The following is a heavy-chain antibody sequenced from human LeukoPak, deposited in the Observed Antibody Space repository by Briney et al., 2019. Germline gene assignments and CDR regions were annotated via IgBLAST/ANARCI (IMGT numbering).Heavy chain of an antibody. D-gene: IGHD1-26*01. CDR2: ISTNGGAK. CDR1: AFTFRDYY. V-gene: IGHV3-11*01. CDR3: AKDRTVGASYWYFDL. Sequence: GSLRLSCAASAFTFRDYYMSWIRQAPGKGLEWISYISTNGGAKYYADSVKGRFTISRDNTENSLFLQMDSLRAEDTAIYYCAKDRTVGASYWYFDLWGHGTLVTVSS. J-gene: IGHJ2*01.